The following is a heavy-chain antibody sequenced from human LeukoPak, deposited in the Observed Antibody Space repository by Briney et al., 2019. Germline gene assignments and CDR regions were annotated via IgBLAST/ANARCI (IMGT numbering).Heavy chain of an antibody. CDR1: GFTFSGFA. J-gene: IGHJ4*02. V-gene: IGHV3-23*01. CDR3: AKMKGHPLPKYYMDV. CDR2: ISGSGDNT. Sequence: GGSLRLSCAASGFTFSGFAMSWVRRTPGKGLEWVSGISGSGDNTLYADSAKGRFTISRDNSKNTLYLEMNSLRAEDTAIYYCAKMKGHPLPKYYMDVWGQGTLVTVSS.